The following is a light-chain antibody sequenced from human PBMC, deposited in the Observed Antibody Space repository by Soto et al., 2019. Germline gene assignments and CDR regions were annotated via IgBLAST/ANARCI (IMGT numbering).Light chain of an antibody. Sequence: EIVLTQSPGTLSLSPGERATLSCRASQSISSFYLAWYQRTPGQAPRLLIYDASSRAAGIPDRFSGGGSGTDFTLTISRLEPEDFGVYYCQQYGGSPRTFGQGTKVDIK. CDR2: DAS. CDR1: QSISSFY. J-gene: IGKJ1*01. V-gene: IGKV3-20*01. CDR3: QQYGGSPRT.